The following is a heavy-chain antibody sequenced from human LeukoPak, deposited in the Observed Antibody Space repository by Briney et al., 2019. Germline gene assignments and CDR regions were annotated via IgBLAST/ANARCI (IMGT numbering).Heavy chain of an antibody. J-gene: IGHJ4*02. CDR3: AKVYDYVWGSYRNNSLDY. CDR2: ISGSGGST. Sequence: GGSLRLSCAASGLTFSTYGMSSVRQAPGKGLEWVSAISGSGGSTYYADSVKGRFTISRHNSKNTLYLQMNSLRAEDTAVYYCAKVYDYVWGSYRNNSLDYWGQGTLVTVS. D-gene: IGHD3-16*02. V-gene: IGHV3-23*01. CDR1: GLTFSTYG.